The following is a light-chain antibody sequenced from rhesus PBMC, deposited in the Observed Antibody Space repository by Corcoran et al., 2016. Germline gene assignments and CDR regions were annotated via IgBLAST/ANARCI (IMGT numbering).Light chain of an antibody. J-gene: IGLJ1*01. CDR2: EVH. V-gene: IGLV2-13*03. CDR3: NSYADSSTYI. CDR1: SSDLGGYNR. Sequence: QAAPTQSPSVSGSPGQSVTISCTGTSSDLGGYNRVSWYQQHPGKAPKLMIYEVHKRPSGISGRFSGSKSANTASLTISWLQSGDEADYYCNSYADSSTYIFGAGTRLTVL.